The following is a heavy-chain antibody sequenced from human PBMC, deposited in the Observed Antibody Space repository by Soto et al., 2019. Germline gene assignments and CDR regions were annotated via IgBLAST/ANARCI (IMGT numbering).Heavy chain of an antibody. CDR2: IDPSDTYT. V-gene: IGHV5-10-1*01. CDR3: ARLGDIVVVPAAYYYYYYGMDV. D-gene: IGHD2-2*01. CDR1: GYSFTSYW. J-gene: IGHJ6*02. Sequence: PGKSLKISCRGSGYSFTSYWISWVRQMPGKGLEWMGRIDPSDTYTNYSPSFQGHVTISADKSISTAYLQWSSLKASDTAMYYCARLGDIVVVPAAYYYYYYGMDVWGQGTTVTVSS.